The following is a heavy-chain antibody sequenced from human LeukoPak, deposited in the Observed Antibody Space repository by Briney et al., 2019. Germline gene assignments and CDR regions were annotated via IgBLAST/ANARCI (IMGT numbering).Heavy chain of an antibody. J-gene: IGHJ4*02. V-gene: IGHV4-30-2*01. CDR1: GGSISSGGYS. CDR3: ARGADYFDY. Sequence: SETLSLTCTVSGGSISSGGYSWSWIRQPPGKGLEWIGYIYHSGSTYYNPSLKSRVTISVVRSKNQFSLKLSSVTAADTAVYYCARGADYFDYWGQGTLVTVSS. CDR2: IYHSGST.